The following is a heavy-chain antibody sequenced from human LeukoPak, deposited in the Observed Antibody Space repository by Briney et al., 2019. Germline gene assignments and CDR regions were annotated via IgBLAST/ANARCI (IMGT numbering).Heavy chain of an antibody. CDR2: INGGSNYI. CDR1: GFSDRSYP. Sequence: GGPLTLYCVAYGFSDRSYPMNWVRQARGKGLEWVSSINGGSNYIYYADSRKGLLTISRDNAKNSLYLQMNSLRDEDTAVYCCGRGIRFLESWGKGTLV. V-gene: IGHV3-21*01. J-gene: IGHJ4*02. CDR3: GRGIRFLES. D-gene: IGHD3-3*01.